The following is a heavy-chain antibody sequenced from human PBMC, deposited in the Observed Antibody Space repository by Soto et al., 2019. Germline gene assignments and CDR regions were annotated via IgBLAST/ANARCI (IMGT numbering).Heavy chain of an antibody. CDR2: ISGSGGST. CDR1: GFTFSSYA. CDR3: AKDLQWLTSSAEYFQH. Sequence: GGSLRLSCAASGFTFSSYAMSWIRQAPGKGLEWVSAISGSGGSTYYADSVKGRFTISRDNSKNTLYLQMNSLRAEDTAVYYCAKDLQWLTSSAEYFQHWGQGTLVTVSS. D-gene: IGHD6-19*01. V-gene: IGHV3-23*01. J-gene: IGHJ1*01.